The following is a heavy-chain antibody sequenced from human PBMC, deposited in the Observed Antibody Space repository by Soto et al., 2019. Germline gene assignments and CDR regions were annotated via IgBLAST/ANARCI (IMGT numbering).Heavy chain of an antibody. CDR1: GGSISSGGYY. CDR3: ARGGLGYCSGGSCYSAELSRYYYGMDV. D-gene: IGHD2-15*01. J-gene: IGHJ6*02. Sequence: QVQLQESGPGLVKPSQTLSLTCTVSGGSISSGGYYWSWIRQHPGKGLEWIGYIYYSGATYYNPSLKGRVTIHVVTSKNHFSLKLSSVTAADTAVDYCARGGLGYCSGGSCYSAELSRYYYGMDVWGQGTTVTVSS. V-gene: IGHV4-31*03. CDR2: IYYSGAT.